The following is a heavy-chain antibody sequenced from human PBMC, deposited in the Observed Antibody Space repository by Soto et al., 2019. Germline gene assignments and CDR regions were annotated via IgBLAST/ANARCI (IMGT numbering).Heavy chain of an antibody. CDR3: VGGSGSYYDLLGY. CDR1: GYTFTSYG. J-gene: IGHJ4*02. Sequence: QVQLVQSGAEVKKPGASVKVSCKASGYTFTSYGISWVRQAPGQGLEWMGWISAYNGNTNYAQKLQGRVTMTTDTSTRTAYREPRSVGSDDTAGYYCVGGSGSYYDLLGYWGQGTLVTASS. CDR2: ISAYNGNT. V-gene: IGHV1-18*01. D-gene: IGHD3-10*01.